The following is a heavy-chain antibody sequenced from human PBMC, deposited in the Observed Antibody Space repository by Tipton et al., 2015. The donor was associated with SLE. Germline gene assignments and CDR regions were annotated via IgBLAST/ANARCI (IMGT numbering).Heavy chain of an antibody. CDR2: IYTSGRT. Sequence: TLSLTCSVSGAFIRSGTYYWTCIRQPAGKGLEWIGRIYTSGRTNYNPSLKSRVTISVDTSKNQFSLNLSSATAADTAVYYCARDVGGAAASFDYWGQGIMVTVSS. D-gene: IGHD2-15*01. J-gene: IGHJ4*02. CDR3: ARDVGGAAASFDY. CDR1: GAFIRSGTYY. V-gene: IGHV4-61*02.